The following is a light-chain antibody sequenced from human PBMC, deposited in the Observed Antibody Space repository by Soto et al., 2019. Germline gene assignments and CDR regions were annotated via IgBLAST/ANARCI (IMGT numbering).Light chain of an antibody. CDR2: SND. CDR1: SSNIASNT. Sequence: QSVLTQPPSASGTPGQRVPVSCSGSSSNIASNTVNWYQQLPGTAPKLLIYSNDQRPSGVPDRFSASKSGTSASLAISGLQSEDEADYYCQSYDSSLSGYVFGTGTKVTV. J-gene: IGLJ1*01. CDR3: QSYDSSLSGYV. V-gene: IGLV1-44*01.